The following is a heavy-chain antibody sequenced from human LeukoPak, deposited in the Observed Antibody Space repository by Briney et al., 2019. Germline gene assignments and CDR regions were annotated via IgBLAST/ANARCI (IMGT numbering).Heavy chain of an antibody. CDR3: ARVALIAAAGTVPGY. Sequence: GASVKVSCKASGYTFTGYYMHWVRQAPGQGLEWMGWINPNSGGTNYAQKFQGRVTMTRDTSISTAYMELGRLRSDDTAVYYCARVALIAAAGTVPGYWGQGTLVTVSS. CDR1: GYTFTGYY. J-gene: IGHJ4*02. CDR2: INPNSGGT. D-gene: IGHD6-13*01. V-gene: IGHV1-2*02.